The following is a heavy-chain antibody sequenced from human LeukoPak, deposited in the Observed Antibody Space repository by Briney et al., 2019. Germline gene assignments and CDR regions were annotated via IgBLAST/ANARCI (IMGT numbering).Heavy chain of an antibody. V-gene: IGHV1-2*06. J-gene: IGHJ4*02. D-gene: IGHD2-21*02. Sequence: ASVRVSYTPSGYTFTRYYMHWVRRAPGQGREWMGRIHPNSGVTNYAQKFQGRVTMTRDTSISTAYLELCRLRSDDTAVYYCATMPPRFKVVTAIHGYWGQGTLVTVSS. CDR2: IHPNSGVT. CDR3: ATMPPRFKVVTAIHGY. CDR1: GYTFTRYY.